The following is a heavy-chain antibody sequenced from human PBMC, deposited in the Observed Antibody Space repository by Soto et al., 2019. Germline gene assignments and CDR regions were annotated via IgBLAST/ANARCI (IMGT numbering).Heavy chain of an antibody. V-gene: IGHV3-66*01. J-gene: IGHJ4*02. CDR3: ATAKLLLPWLFDY. CDR2: IYSGGST. D-gene: IGHD2-15*01. Sequence: PGGSLRLSCAVSGFTFGHYAMSWVRQAPGKGLEWVSVIYSGGSTFYADSVKGRFIISRDDSKNTLFLQMDSLRAEDTAVYYCATAKLLLPWLFDYWGQGTLVTVSS. CDR1: GFTFGHYA.